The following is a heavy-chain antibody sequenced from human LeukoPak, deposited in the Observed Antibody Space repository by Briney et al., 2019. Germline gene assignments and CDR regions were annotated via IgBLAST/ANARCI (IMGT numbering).Heavy chain of an antibody. Sequence: SETLSLTCTVSGGSISSYYWSWIRQPAGKGLEWIGRIYTSGSTNYNPSLKSRVTMSVDTSKNQFSLKLSSVTAADTAVYYCARLYQRAVAGNEDAFDIWGQGTMVTVSS. CDR2: IYTSGST. D-gene: IGHD6-19*01. V-gene: IGHV4-4*07. CDR3: ARLYQRAVAGNEDAFDI. J-gene: IGHJ3*02. CDR1: GGSISSYY.